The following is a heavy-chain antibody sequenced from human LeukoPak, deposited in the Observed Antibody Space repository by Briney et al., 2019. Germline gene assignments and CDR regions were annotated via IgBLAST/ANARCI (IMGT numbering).Heavy chain of an antibody. CDR1: GFTFSDYD. D-gene: IGHD3-16*01. V-gene: IGHV3-21*01. J-gene: IGHJ4*02. CDR2: ISGLSSYT. CDR3: GRAFPPLRTSSAGDL. Sequence: GGSLRLSCSASGFTFSDYDMNWVRQAPGKGLGWVSSISGLSSYTYYGESVKGRFSISRDNAKNSLYLQMNSLGAEDTATYYCGRAFPPLRTSSAGDLWGQGILVTVSS.